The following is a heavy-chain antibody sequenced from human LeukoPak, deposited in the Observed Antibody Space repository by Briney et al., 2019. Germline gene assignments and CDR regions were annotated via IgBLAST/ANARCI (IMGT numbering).Heavy chain of an antibody. V-gene: IGHV1-8*03. CDR2: MNPNSGNT. CDR1: GYTFTSYD. D-gene: IGHD3-3*01. J-gene: IGHJ3*02. CDR3: ARGGVYYDFWSGYHDAFDI. Sequence: ASVKVSCKASGYTFTSYDINWVRQATGQGLEWMGWMNPNSGNTGYAQKFQGRVTINRNTSISTAYMELSSLRSEDTAVYYCARGGVYYDFWSGYHDAFDIWGQGTMVTVSS.